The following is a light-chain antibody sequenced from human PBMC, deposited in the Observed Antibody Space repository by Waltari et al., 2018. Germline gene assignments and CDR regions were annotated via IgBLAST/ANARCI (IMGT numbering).Light chain of an antibody. Sequence: NFMLTQPHSVSESPGKTVTISCTRSSRSIASNYVQSYQQRPGSSPTTVIYEDNQRPFGVPDRFSGSIDSSSNSASLTISGLKTEDEADYYCQSYDSSDHVVFGGGTKLTVL. CDR1: SRSIASNY. CDR3: QSYDSSDHVV. J-gene: IGLJ2*01. V-gene: IGLV6-57*01. CDR2: EDN.